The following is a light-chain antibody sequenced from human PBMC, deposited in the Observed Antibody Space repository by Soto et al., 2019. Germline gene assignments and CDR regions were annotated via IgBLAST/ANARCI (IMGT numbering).Light chain of an antibody. V-gene: IGLV2-14*01. CDR2: EVS. CDR3: SSFTTSSTWV. Sequence: QSALTQPASVSGSPGQSIAISCTGTSSDVGKYSYVSWFQQYPGNAPKLMIYEVSNRPSGVSNLFSGSKSGNTASLTISGLQGEDEADYYCSSFTTSSTWVFGGGTKLTVL. J-gene: IGLJ3*02. CDR1: SSDVGKYSY.